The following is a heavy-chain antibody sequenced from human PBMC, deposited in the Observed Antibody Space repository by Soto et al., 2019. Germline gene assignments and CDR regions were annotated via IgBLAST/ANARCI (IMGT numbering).Heavy chain of an antibody. CDR2: IYYSGST. CDR1: GGYISSYY. CDR3: ARSNGMDV. V-gene: IGHV4-59*01. Sequence: SETMSLTCTVSGGYISSYYGSWIRQPPGKGLEWIGYIYYSGSTNYNPSLKSRVTISVDTSKNQFSLKLSSVTAADTAVYYCARSNGMDVWGQGTTVTVSS. J-gene: IGHJ6*02.